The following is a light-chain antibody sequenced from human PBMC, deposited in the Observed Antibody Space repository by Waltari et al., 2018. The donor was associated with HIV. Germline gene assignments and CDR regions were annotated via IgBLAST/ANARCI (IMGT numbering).Light chain of an antibody. J-gene: IGLJ1*01. CDR2: NKN. CDR1: SLRSYY. CDR3: NSRDSSGYSYV. Sequence: SSELTQDPAVSVALGQTVKITCHGDSLRSYYASWYQQKPGQAPLLVIYNKNNRPSGMPERCSASSSGNTASLTITGAQAEDEGDYYCNSRDSSGYSYVFGSGTKV. V-gene: IGLV3-19*01.